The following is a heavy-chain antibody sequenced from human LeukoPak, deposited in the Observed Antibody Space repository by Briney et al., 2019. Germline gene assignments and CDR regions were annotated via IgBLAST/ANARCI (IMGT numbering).Heavy chain of an antibody. CDR3: ARHYCSSTSCYAADRYFDY. D-gene: IGHD2-2*01. Sequence: GESLKISCKGSGYSFTSYWIGWVRQMPGKGLEWMGIIYPGDSDTRYSPSFQGQVTISADKSISTAYLQWSSLKASDTAMYYCARHYCSSTSCYAADRYFDYWGQGTLVTVSS. CDR2: IYPGDSDT. V-gene: IGHV5-51*01. J-gene: IGHJ4*02. CDR1: GYSFTSYW.